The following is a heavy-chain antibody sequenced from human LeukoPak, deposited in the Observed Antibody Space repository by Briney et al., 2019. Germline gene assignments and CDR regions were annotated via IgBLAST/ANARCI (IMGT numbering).Heavy chain of an antibody. V-gene: IGHV3-33*01. D-gene: IGHD4-11*01. CDR3: ARHSTVTSLHYFDY. J-gene: IGHJ4*02. CDR2: IWYDGSNK. Sequence: GGSLRLSCAASGFTFSSYGMHWVRQAPGKGLEWVAVIWYDGSNKYYADSVKGRFTISRDNSKNTLYLQMNSLRAEDTAVYYCARHSTVTSLHYFDYWGQGTLVTVSS. CDR1: GFTFSSYG.